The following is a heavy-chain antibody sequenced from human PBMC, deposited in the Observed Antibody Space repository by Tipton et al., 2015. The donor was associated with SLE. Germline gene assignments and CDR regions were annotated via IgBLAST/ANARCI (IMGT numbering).Heavy chain of an antibody. D-gene: IGHD3-10*01. CDR1: GGSLSSYY. J-gene: IGHJ2*01. CDR3: ARDRRGWYFDL. Sequence: TLSLTCTVSGGSLSSYYWSWIRQSPEKGLEWIGSIYTSGSTNYNPSLKSRVTISVDTSKNQFSLKLSSVTAADTAVYYCARDRRGWYFDLWGRGTLVTVSS. V-gene: IGHV4-4*08. CDR2: IYTSGST.